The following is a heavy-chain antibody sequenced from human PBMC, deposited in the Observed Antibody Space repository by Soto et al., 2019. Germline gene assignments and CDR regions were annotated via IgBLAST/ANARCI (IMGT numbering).Heavy chain of an antibody. V-gene: IGHV4-59*05. CDR2: IYYSGST. D-gene: IGHD4-17*01. CDR1: GGSISNYY. CDR3: RVWDGDASFYYYYGMDV. J-gene: IGHJ6*02. Sequence: SETLSLTCTVSGGSISNYYWNWIRQPPGKGLEWIGSIYYSGSTYYNPSLKNRVTISVNTSKNQFSLKMSSVTAADKAEYYCRVWDGDASFYYYYGMDVWGQGTTVTVSS.